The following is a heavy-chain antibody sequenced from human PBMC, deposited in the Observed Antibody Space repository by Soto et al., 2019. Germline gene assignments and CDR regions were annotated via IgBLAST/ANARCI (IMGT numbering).Heavy chain of an antibody. CDR1: SDNIVGWG. V-gene: IGHV4-34*01. CDR3: ARGGRLRLGELPRFNAEYFQH. Sequence: WAPLADGCAVYSDNIVGWGWGWISQPPGKGLEWIWEINHSGSTNYNPSLKSRVTLSVDTSKTQFSLKLSSVTAAGTAVYYCARGGRLRLGELPRFNAEYFQHWGQGTVVTVSS. CDR2: INHSGST. D-gene: IGHD3-16*01. J-gene: IGHJ1*01.